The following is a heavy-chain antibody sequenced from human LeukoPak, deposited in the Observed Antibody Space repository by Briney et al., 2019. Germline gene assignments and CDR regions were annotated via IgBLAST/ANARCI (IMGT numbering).Heavy chain of an antibody. J-gene: IGHJ5*02. D-gene: IGHD3-10*01. V-gene: IGHV3-23*01. CDR2: ISASGGST. CDR1: GFIFNSYG. CDR3: AKGPMPRGLGS. Sequence: GGSLRLSCAASGFIFNSYGMSWVRQAPGKGLEWVSAISASGGSTYYADSVKGRFTISRDSSKNTLYLQMSSLRAEDTAVYYCAKGPMPRGLGSWGQGTLVTVSS.